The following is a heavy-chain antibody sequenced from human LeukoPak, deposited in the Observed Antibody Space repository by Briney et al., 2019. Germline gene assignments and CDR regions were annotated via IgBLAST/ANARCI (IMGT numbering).Heavy chain of an antibody. D-gene: IGHD3-22*01. Sequence: ASVNVSCKASGYTFTSYAMHWVRQAPGQRLEWMGWINAGNGNTKYSQKFQGRVTITRDTSASTAYMELSSLRSEDTAVYYCAKITPPYYYDSSGHGGDYWGQGTLVTVSS. CDR2: INAGNGNT. CDR1: GYTFTSYA. J-gene: IGHJ4*02. CDR3: AKITPPYYYDSSGHGGDY. V-gene: IGHV1-3*01.